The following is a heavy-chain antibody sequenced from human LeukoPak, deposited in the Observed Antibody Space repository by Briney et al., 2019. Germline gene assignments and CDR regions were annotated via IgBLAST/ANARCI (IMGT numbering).Heavy chain of an antibody. CDR2: IIPIFGTA. Sequence: SVKVSCKASGGTFSSYAISWVRQAPGQGLEWMGGIIPIFGTANYAQKFQSRVTITADKSTSTAYMELSSLRSEDTAVYYCARGEMATTQAYWGQGTLVTVSS. V-gene: IGHV1-69*06. CDR3: ARGEMATTQAY. J-gene: IGHJ4*02. CDR1: GGTFSSYA. D-gene: IGHD5-24*01.